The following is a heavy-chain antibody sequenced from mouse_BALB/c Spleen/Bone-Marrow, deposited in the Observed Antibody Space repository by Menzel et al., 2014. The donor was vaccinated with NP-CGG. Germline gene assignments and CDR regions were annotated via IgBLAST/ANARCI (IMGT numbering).Heavy chain of an antibody. Sequence: QVQLKQSGPGLVQPSQSLSITCTVSGFSLTGNGVHWVRQSPGKGLEWLGVIWRGGSTDYNAAFMSRPTITKDNSKNQVFFKMNSLQGDDTAMYYCAKGGITTVWYFDVWGAGTTVTVSS. V-gene: IGHV2-5*01. D-gene: IGHD1-1*01. CDR3: AKGGITTVWYFDV. J-gene: IGHJ1*01. CDR2: IWRGGST. CDR1: GFSLTGNG.